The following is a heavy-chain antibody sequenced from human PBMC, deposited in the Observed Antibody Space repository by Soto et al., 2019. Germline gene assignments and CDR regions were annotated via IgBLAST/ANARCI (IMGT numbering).Heavy chain of an antibody. J-gene: IGHJ6*02. V-gene: IGHV4-59*11. Sequence: PSETLSLTCTVSGGSISSHYWSWVRQAPGKGLEWIGHIYYRGSTSYNPSLRSRGTISVDTSNNQFSLKLNSVTTADTAVYYCARDGREASGMDVWGQGTKVTVSS. D-gene: IGHD1-26*01. CDR3: ARDGREASGMDV. CDR2: IYYRGST. CDR1: GGSISSHY.